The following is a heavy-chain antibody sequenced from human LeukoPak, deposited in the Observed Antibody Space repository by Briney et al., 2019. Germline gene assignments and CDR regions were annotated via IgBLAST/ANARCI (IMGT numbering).Heavy chain of an antibody. D-gene: IGHD3-22*01. J-gene: IGHJ4*02. CDR2: VNSDGSST. CDR1: GISFNNYW. Sequence: GGSLRLSCAASGISFNNYWMHWVRQAPGKGLVWVSRVNSDGSSTVYADSVKGRFTISRDNARTTVYLQMSSLRLDDTATYYCATGLGHYYDYWGQGSLVAVSS. CDR3: ATGLGHYYDY. V-gene: IGHV3-74*01.